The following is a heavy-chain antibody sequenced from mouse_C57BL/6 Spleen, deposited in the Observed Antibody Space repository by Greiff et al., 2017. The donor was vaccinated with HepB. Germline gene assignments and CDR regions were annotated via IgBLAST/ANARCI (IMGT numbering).Heavy chain of an antibody. D-gene: IGHD3-1*01. Sequence: QVQLQQPGAELVRPGSSVKLSCKASGYTFTSYWMHWVKQRPIQGLEWIGNIDPSDSETHYNQKFKDKATLTVDKSSSTSYMQLSSLTSDDSAVYYGASSGDSYWYFDVWGTGTTVTFSS. J-gene: IGHJ1*03. V-gene: IGHV1-52*01. CDR2: IDPSDSET. CDR1: GYTFTSYW. CDR3: ASSGDSYWYFDV.